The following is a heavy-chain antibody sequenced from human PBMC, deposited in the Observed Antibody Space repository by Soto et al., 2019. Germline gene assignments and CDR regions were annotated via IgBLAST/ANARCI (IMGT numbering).Heavy chain of an antibody. CDR3: ARGNSYGSFFYGMGV. V-gene: IGHV4-30-4*01. D-gene: IGHD5-18*01. CDR2: IFYSGST. CDR1: GDSISSGDYY. J-gene: IGHJ6*02. Sequence: QVQLQESGPGLVKPSQTLSLTCSVSGDSISSGDYYWSWVRQPPGKGLEWIGSIFYSGSTNYNPSLNSRLSISVDTSENQFSLKLYFVTAADTAVYYCARGNSYGSFFYGMGVWGQGTTVTVSS.